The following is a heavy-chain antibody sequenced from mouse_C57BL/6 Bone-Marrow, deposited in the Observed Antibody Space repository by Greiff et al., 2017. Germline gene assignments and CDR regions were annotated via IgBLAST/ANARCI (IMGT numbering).Heavy chain of an antibody. J-gene: IGHJ1*03. D-gene: IGHD2-10*01. CDR3: ARSYYGNYVYWYFDV. CDR2: INPNNGGT. Sequence: EVKLMESGPELVKPGASVKIPCKASGYTFTDYNMDWVKQSHGKSLEWIGDINPNNGGTIYNQKFKGKATLTVDKSSSTAYMELRSLTSEDTAVYYCARSYYGNYVYWYFDVWGTGTTVTVFS. V-gene: IGHV1-18*01. CDR1: GYTFTDYN.